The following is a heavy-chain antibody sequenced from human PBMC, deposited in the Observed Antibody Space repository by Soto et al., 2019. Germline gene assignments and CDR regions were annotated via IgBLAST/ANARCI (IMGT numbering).Heavy chain of an antibody. J-gene: IGHJ4*02. CDR3: VKRSLLVAPN. Sequence: SETLSLTCTVSGRTFSINADFWYLAWIRQPPGKGLEWIGSIDNGGNTYYNPPLKSRVIISADTYKNQFSLSLNSVTAADTAVYYCVKRSLLVAPNWGKGILVTV. D-gene: IGHD2-21*01. CDR2: IDNGGNT. V-gene: IGHV4-39*01. CDR1: GRTFSINADF.